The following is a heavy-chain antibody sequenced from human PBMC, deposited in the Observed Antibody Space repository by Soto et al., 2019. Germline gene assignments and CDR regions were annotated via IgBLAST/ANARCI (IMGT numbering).Heavy chain of an antibody. V-gene: IGHV3-11*06. CDR2: ISSSSSYT. J-gene: IGHJ4*02. CDR1: GFTFSDYY. Sequence: GGSLRLSCAASGFTFSDYYMSWIRQAPGKGLEWVSYISSSSSYTNYADSVKGRFTISRDNAKNSLYLQMNSLRAEDTAVYYCAARRTMVRGVIIDSDYWGQGTLVTVPQ. CDR3: AARRTMVRGVIIDSDY. D-gene: IGHD3-10*01.